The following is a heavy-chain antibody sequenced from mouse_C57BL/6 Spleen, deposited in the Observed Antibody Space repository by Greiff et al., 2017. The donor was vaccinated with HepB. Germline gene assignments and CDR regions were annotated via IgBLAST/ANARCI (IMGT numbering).Heavy chain of an antibody. CDR1: GFTFSDYG. Sequence: EVKLMESGGGLVQPGGSLKLSCAASGFTFSDYGMAWVRQAPGKGPEWVAFISNLAYSIYYADTVTGRFTISRENAKNTLYLEMSSLRSEDTAMYYCARQGQLGPYAMDYWGQGTSVTVSS. CDR3: ARQGQLGPYAMDY. CDR2: ISNLAYSI. D-gene: IGHD3-2*01. V-gene: IGHV5-15*01. J-gene: IGHJ4*01.